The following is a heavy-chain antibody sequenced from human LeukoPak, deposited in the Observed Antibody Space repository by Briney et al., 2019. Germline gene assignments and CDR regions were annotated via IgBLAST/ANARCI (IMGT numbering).Heavy chain of an antibody. CDR1: GFTLNNYA. CDR3: AKRIGIVAASSDALDI. CDR2: ISGDGGST. J-gene: IGHJ3*02. V-gene: IGHV3-23*01. D-gene: IGHD6-13*01. Sequence: GGSLSLSCVASGFTLNNYAMTWVHQAPGKGLEWVSSISGDGGSTFYADSVKGRFTISRDNSKITVDLQMNSLRAEDTAVYYCAKRIGIVAASSDALDIWGQGTIVTVSA.